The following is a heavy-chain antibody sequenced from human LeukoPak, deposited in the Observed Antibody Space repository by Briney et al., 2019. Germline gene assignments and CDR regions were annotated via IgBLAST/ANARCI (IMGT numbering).Heavy chain of an antibody. V-gene: IGHV1-2*02. D-gene: IGHD5-18*01. J-gene: IGHJ4*02. CDR1: GYTFTGYY. CDR3: TRDPGDTAMAKYYFDY. CDR2: INPNSGGT. Sequence: GASVKVSCKASGYTFTGYYLHWVRQAPGQGLEWMGWINPNSGGTSYAQKFQDRVTMTRDMSTSTAYMELSRLRSDDTAVYYCTRDPGDTAMAKYYFDYWGQGTLVTVSS.